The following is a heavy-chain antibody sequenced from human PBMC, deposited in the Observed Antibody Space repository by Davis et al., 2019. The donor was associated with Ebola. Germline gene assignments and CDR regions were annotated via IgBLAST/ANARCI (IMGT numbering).Heavy chain of an antibody. V-gene: IGHV3-48*01. CDR1: GFTFSNYD. D-gene: IGHD6-19*01. Sequence: GGSLRLSCPASGFTFSNYDMNSVRQAPGKGLEWVSNINAGSTRNSYADPMKGRFTISRDNSKNTLYLQLNSLRAEDTAVYYCAKPHLEVIFSGWGNYYYDGMDVWGQGATVTVSS. CDR2: INAGSTRN. J-gene: IGHJ6*02. CDR3: AKPHLEVIFSGWGNYYYDGMDV.